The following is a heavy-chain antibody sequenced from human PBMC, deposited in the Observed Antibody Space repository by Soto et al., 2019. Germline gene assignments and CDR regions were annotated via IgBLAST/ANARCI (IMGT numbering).Heavy chain of an antibody. CDR2: IYYSGST. V-gene: IGHV4-30-4*01. D-gene: IGHD2-15*01. J-gene: IGHJ5*02. Sequence: TLSLTCTDAGGSISSGDYYRSWIRQPPGKGLEWIGYIYYSGSTYYNPSLKSRVTISVDTFKNQFSLKLSSVTAADTAVYYCDRGPGIVVVFNWFDPWGQGTLVTVSS. CDR1: GGSISSGDYY. CDR3: DRGPGIVVVFNWFDP.